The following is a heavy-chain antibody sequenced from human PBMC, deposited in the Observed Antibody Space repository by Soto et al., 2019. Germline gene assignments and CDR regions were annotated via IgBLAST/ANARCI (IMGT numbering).Heavy chain of an antibody. D-gene: IGHD1-26*01. V-gene: IGHV5-51*01. Sequence: PGQSLKLSCTGSGVRVTRDLIGWVLQAPGKGLEWMGIIYPGDSNTRYSPSFQGQVTISADKSNSTAYLQWSSLRASDTAMYYCARQGNYYGYYYYGMDVWGQGTTVTVSS. CDR3: ARQGNYYGYYYYGMDV. CDR1: GVRVTRDL. J-gene: IGHJ6*02. CDR2: IYPGDSNT.